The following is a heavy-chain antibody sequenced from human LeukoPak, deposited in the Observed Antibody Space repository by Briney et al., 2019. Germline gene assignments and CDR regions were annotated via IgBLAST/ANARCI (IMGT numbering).Heavy chain of an antibody. V-gene: IGHV3-30-3*01. J-gene: IGHJ4*02. CDR2: ISYDGSNK. D-gene: IGHD1-26*01. Sequence: PGRSLRLSCAASGFTFRSSAMHWVRQAPGKGLEWVAVISYDGSNKYYADSVKGRFTISRDNSKNTLYLQMNSLRAEDTAVYYCARDRVGATDYFDYWGQGTLVTVSS. CDR3: ARDRVGATDYFDY. CDR1: GFTFRSSA.